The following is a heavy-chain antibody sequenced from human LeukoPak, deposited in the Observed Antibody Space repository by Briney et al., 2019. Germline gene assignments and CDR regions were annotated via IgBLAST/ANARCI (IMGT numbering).Heavy chain of an antibody. D-gene: IGHD5-24*01. J-gene: IGHJ4*02. CDR1: GGSFSGYY. CDR3: ARGVELPYYFDY. CDR2: INHSGST. V-gene: IGHV4-34*01. Sequence: SETLSLTCAVYGGSFSGYYWSWIRQPPGKGLEWIGGINHSGSTNYNPSLKSRVTISVDTSKNQFSLKLSSVTAADTAVYYCARGVELPYYFDYWGQGTLVTVSS.